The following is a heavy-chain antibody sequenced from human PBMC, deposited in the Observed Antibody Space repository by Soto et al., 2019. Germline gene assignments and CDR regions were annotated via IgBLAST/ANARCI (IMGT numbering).Heavy chain of an antibody. CDR3: AKDPHYDYGDYRYWYFDL. CDR1: GFTFSNYA. CDR2: ITGSGGTT. V-gene: IGHV3-23*01. D-gene: IGHD4-17*01. Sequence: GGSLRLSCAASGFTFSNYAMSWVRQAPGKGLEWVSVITGSGGTTDHADSVKGRFTISRDNSKDTLYLQMNSLGAEDTAVYYCAKDPHYDYGDYRYWYFDLWGRGTLVTVSS. J-gene: IGHJ2*01.